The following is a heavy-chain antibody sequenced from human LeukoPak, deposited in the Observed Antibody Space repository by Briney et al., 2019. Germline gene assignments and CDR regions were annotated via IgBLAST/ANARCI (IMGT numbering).Heavy chain of an antibody. CDR3: ARRGDRDY. CDR2: IYPGDSET. CDR1: GYIFSTYW. J-gene: IGHJ4*02. Sequence: GESLKISCKGSGYIFSTYWIAWVRQMPGKGLEWMGIIYPGDSETRYSPSFQGQVTISADKSITTAFLQWSSLKASDTAMYYCARRGDRDYWGQGTLVTVSS. D-gene: IGHD2-15*01. V-gene: IGHV5-51*01.